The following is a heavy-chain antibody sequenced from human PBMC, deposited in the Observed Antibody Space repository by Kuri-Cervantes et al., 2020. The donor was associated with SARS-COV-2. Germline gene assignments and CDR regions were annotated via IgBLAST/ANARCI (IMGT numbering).Heavy chain of an antibody. CDR2: ISSSSSYI. V-gene: IGHV3-21*01. J-gene: IGHJ2*01. Sequence: LSLPCAASGFTFRRHGMNWVRQAPGKGLEWVSSISSSSSYIYYADSVKGRFTISRDNAKNSLYLQMNSLRAEDTAVYYCARAPQGRYCSSTSCPIVWYFDLWGRGTLVTVSS. CDR3: ARAPQGRYCSSTSCPIVWYFDL. D-gene: IGHD2-2*01. CDR1: GFTFRRHG.